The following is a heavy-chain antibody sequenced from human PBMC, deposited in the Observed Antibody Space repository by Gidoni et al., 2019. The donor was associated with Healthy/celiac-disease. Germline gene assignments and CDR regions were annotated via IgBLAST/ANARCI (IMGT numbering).Heavy chain of an antibody. Sequence: QVQLVQSGAEVKKPGSSVKVSCKASGGTFSSYTISWVRQAPGQGLEWMGRIIPILGIANYAQKFQGRVTITADKSTSTAYMELSSLRSEDTAVYYCAIPPTTVTTEFDPWGQGTLVTVSS. D-gene: IGHD4-17*01. CDR3: AIPPTTVTTEFDP. V-gene: IGHV1-69*02. CDR2: IIPILGIA. J-gene: IGHJ5*02. CDR1: GGTFSSYT.